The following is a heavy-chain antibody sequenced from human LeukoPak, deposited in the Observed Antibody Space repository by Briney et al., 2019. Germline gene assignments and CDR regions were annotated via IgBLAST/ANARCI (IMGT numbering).Heavy chain of an antibody. V-gene: IGHV3-48*04. CDR1: GFTFSSYS. Sequence: GGSLRLSCAASGFTFSSYSMNWVRQAPGKGLEWVSYISSSSTIYYADSVKGRFTISRDNAKNSLYLQMNSLRAEDTALYYCAKDSYSSSWYVSFDYWGQGTLVTVSS. CDR3: AKDSYSSSWYVSFDY. CDR2: ISSSSTI. J-gene: IGHJ4*02. D-gene: IGHD6-13*01.